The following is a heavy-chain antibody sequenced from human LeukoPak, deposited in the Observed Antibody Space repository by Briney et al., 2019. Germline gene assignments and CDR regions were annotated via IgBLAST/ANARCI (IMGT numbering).Heavy chain of an antibody. D-gene: IGHD3-10*01. J-gene: IGHJ4*02. CDR3: AKEQALLWFGETLSVDY. V-gene: IGHV3-23*01. Sequence: GSLRLSCAASGFTFSSYAMSWVRQAPGRGLEWVSAISGSGGSTYYADSVKGRFTISRDNSKNTLYLQMNSLRAEDTAVYYCAKEQALLWFGETLSVDYWGQGTLVTVSS. CDR2: ISGSGGST. CDR1: GFTFSSYA.